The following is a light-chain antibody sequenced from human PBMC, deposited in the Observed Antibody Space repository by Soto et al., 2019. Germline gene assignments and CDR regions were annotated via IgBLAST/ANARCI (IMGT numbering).Light chain of an antibody. CDR1: SSDIGAYDY. J-gene: IGLJ1*01. V-gene: IGLV2-14*01. Sequence: QSVLTQPASVSGSPGQSITISCTGTSSDIGAYDYVSWYQQHPGKAPKLIIYEVHNRPSGVSNRFSGSKSGSTASLTISGLQADDEADYYCSSYRSTITFYVFGTGTKLTVL. CDR3: SSYRSTITFYV. CDR2: EVH.